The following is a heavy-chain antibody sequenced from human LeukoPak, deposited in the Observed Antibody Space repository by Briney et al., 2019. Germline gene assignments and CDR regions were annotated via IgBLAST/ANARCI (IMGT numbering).Heavy chain of an antibody. J-gene: IGHJ4*02. CDR2: IIPIFGTA. CDR3: ARDAPLYCSGGSCYRWGEVDF. CDR1: GGTFSSYA. Sequence: SVKVSCKASGGTFSSYAISWVRQAPGQGLEWMGGIIPIFGTANYAQKFQGRVTVTTDTSTSTAYMDLRSLRSDDTAVYYCARDAPLYCSGGSCYRWGEVDFWGQGTLVTVSS. V-gene: IGHV1-69*05. D-gene: IGHD2-15*01.